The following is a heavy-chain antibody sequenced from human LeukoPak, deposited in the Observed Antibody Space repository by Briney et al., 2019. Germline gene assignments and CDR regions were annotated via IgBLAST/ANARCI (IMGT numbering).Heavy chain of an antibody. CDR1: GGSFSGYY. D-gene: IGHD1-26*01. CDR3: ARGRSGSPYGYYYYMDV. Sequence: SETLSLTCAVYGGSFSGYYWSWIRQPPGKGLEWIGEINHSGSTNYNLSLKSRVTISVDTSKNQFSLKLSSVTAADTAVYYCARGRSGSPYGYYYYMDVWGKGTTVNVSS. J-gene: IGHJ6*03. V-gene: IGHV4-34*01. CDR2: INHSGST.